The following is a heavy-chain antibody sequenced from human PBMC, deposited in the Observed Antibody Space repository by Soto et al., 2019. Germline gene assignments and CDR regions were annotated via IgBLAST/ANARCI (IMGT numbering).Heavy chain of an antibody. CDR3: ARQVRYCRGGSCYWDY. J-gene: IGHJ4*02. CDR2: IIPIFGTA. Sequence: SVKVSCKACGGTFSSYAISWVGQARGQGLEWMGGIIPIFGTANYAQKFQGRVTITADESTSTAYMELSSLRSEDTAVYYCARQVRYCRGGSCYWDYWGQGTLVTVSS. D-gene: IGHD2-15*01. CDR1: GGTFSSYA. V-gene: IGHV1-69*13.